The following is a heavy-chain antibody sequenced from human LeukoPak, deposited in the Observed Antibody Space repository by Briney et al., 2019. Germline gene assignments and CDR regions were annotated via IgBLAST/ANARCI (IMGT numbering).Heavy chain of an antibody. CDR2: ISYDGSNK. V-gene: IGHV3-30*03. CDR1: GFTFSSYG. J-gene: IGHJ4*02. CDR3: ARDLGIVVARGAFDY. D-gene: IGHD3-22*01. Sequence: GGSLRLSCAASGFTFSSYGMHWVRQAPGKGLEWVAVISYDGSNKYYADSVKGRFTISRDNSKNTLYLQMNSLRAEDTAVYYCARDLGIVVARGAFDYWGQGTLVTVSS.